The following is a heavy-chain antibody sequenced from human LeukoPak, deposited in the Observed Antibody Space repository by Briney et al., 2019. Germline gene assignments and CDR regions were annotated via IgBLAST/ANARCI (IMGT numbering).Heavy chain of an antibody. CDR1: GFTVSTYA. CDR3: ATAGSGIFSDLDY. CDR2: ISKDAKYK. D-gene: IGHD1-26*01. V-gene: IGHV3-30*04. Sequence: PGGSLSLSCAASGFTVSTYAMRWVRQAPGKGLEWVAVISKDAKYKIYADSVKGRLTISRDNSDNTLCLQMNSLRVDDTAVYYCATAGSGIFSDLDYWGPGTLVTVSS. J-gene: IGHJ4*02.